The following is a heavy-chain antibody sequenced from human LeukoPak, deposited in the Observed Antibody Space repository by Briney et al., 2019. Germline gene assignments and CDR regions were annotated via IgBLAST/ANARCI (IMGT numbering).Heavy chain of an antibody. CDR1: GFTFSNYW. V-gene: IGHV3-74*01. Sequence: ARSLRLSCAASGFTFSNYWMHWVRQAPGKGLVWVSRINGDVSTTNYADSVKGRFTISRDNAKNALFLQMNSLRAEDTAVYYCAGGRGSYGLWDSWGQGTLATVSS. CDR2: INGDVSTT. J-gene: IGHJ4*02. CDR3: AGGRGSYGLWDS. D-gene: IGHD1-26*01.